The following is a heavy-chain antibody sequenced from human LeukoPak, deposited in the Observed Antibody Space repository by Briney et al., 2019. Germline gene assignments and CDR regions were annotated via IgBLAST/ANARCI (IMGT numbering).Heavy chain of an antibody. Sequence: GGSLRLSCAASGFTFSGYAMSWVRQAPGKGLEWVSAISGSGGSTYYADSVKGRFTISRDNSKNTLYLQMNSLRAEDTAVYYCAKPYYGSGDYYYYMDVWGKGTTVTVSS. CDR3: AKPYYGSGDYYYYMDV. CDR1: GFTFSGYA. CDR2: ISGSGGST. V-gene: IGHV3-23*01. D-gene: IGHD3-10*01. J-gene: IGHJ6*03.